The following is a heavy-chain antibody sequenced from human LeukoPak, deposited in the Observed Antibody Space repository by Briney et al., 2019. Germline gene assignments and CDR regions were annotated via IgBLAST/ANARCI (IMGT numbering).Heavy chain of an antibody. CDR2: IYYSGST. CDR3: ASFGVGYYYDSSGNFDY. J-gene: IGHJ4*02. V-gene: IGHV4-30-4*01. D-gene: IGHD3-22*01. CDR1: GGSISSGGYY. Sequence: SETLSLTCTVSGGSISSGGYYWSWIRQPPGKGLEWIGYIYYSGSTYYNPSLKSRVTISVDTSKNQFSLKLSSVSAADTAVYYCASFGVGYYYDSSGNFDYWGQGTLVTVSS.